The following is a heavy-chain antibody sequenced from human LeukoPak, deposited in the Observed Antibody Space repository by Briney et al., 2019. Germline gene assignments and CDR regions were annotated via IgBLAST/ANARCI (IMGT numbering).Heavy chain of an antibody. CDR1: GGSISSSSYY. CDR3: ARLVPDRSSWSPSNSDY. J-gene: IGHJ4*02. Sequence: SETLSLTCTVSGGSISSSSYYWGWIRQPPGKGLEWIGSIYYSGTTYYNPSLKSRVTISVDSSKNQFSLKLSSVTAADTAVYYCARLVPDRSSWSPSNSDYWGQGTLVTVSS. D-gene: IGHD6-13*01. CDR2: IYYSGTT. V-gene: IGHV4-39*01.